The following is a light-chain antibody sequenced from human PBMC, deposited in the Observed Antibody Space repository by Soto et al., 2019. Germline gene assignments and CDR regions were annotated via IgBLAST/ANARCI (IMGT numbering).Light chain of an antibody. CDR2: AAS. J-gene: IGKJ3*01. Sequence: EIVLTQAPGTLSLSAGDRATLSCRASQYVQTKWLAWYQQKPGRPPRLLKSAASIRETGIPDRFSGSGSGTDFILTINRLEPEDFAVYCCQQDNEFRGTFGPGTIVDI. CDR3: QQDNEFRGT. CDR1: QYVQTKW. V-gene: IGKV3-20*01.